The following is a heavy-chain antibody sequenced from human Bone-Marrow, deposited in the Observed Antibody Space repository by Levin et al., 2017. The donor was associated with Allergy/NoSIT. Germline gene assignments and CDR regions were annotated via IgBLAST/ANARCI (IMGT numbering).Heavy chain of an antibody. J-gene: IGHJ4*02. CDR1: GFTFSSYG. CDR3: ARMTTVTTESDY. Sequence: GESLKISCAASGFTFSSYGMHWVRQAPGKGLEWVAVIWYDGSNKYYADSVKGRFTISRDNSKNTLYLQMNSLRAEDTAVYYCARMTTVTTESDYWGQGTLVTVSS. V-gene: IGHV3-33*01. D-gene: IGHD4-17*01. CDR2: IWYDGSNK.